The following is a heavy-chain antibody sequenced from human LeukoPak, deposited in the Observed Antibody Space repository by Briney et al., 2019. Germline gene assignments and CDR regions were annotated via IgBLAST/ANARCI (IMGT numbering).Heavy chain of an antibody. CDR2: IRYDGSNK. V-gene: IGHV3-30*02. Sequence: PGRSLRLSCAASGFTFSSYGMHWVRQAPGKGLEWVTFIRYDGSNKYYADSVKGRFTISRDNSKNTLCLQMNSLRAEDTAVYYCAKDARYSSSWYYFDYWGQGTLVTVSS. J-gene: IGHJ4*02. D-gene: IGHD6-13*01. CDR1: GFTFSSYG. CDR3: AKDARYSSSWYYFDY.